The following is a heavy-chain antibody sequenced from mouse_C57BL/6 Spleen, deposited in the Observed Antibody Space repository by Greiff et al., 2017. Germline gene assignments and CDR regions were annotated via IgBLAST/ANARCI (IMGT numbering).Heavy chain of an antibody. CDR2: IFPGSGST. D-gene: IGHD2-1*01. CDR1: GYTFTGYW. Sequence: VQLQQSGAELMKPGASVKLSCKATGYTFTGYWIEWVKQRPGHGLEWIGAIFPGSGSTNYNAKFKGKATVTADKSYNTAYMQLNSLTTEDSAIYYCARRITYGNYPYDYWGQGTTLTVSS. V-gene: IGHV1-9*01. J-gene: IGHJ2*01. CDR3: ARRITYGNYPYDY.